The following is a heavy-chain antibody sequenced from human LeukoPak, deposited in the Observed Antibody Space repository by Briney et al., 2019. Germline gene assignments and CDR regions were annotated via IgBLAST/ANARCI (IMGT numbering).Heavy chain of an antibody. J-gene: IGHJ5*02. CDR1: GLTFTSSA. V-gene: IGHV1-58*02. D-gene: IGHD3-22*01. CDR2: IVVGSGNT. Sequence: SVKVSCKASGLTFTSSAMQWVRQARGQRLEWIGWIVVGSGNTNYAQKFQERVTITRDMSTSTAHMELSSLRSEDTAVYYCAADQAGHYYDSSGYSNWFDPWGQGTLVTVSS. CDR3: AADQAGHYYDSSGYSNWFDP.